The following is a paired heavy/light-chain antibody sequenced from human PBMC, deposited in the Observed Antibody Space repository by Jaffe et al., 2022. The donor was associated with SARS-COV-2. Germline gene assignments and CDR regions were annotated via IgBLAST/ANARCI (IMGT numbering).Light chain of an antibody. J-gene: IGKJ2*01. CDR2: KVS. V-gene: IGKV2-30*01. CDR1: QSLVYSDGNTY. CDR3: MQGTHWPFT. Sequence: DVVMTQSPLSLPVTLGQPASISCWSSQSLVYSDGNTYLNWFQQRPGQSPRRLIYKVSNRNSGVPDRFSGSGSGTDFTLKISRVEAEDVGVYYCMQGTHWPFTFGQGTKVEMK.
Heavy chain of an antibody. CDR2: IQTKLERETT. CDR3: TTPLTNGDLFDY. CDR1: GFTFNRVW. D-gene: IGHD4-17*01. J-gene: IGHJ4*02. V-gene: IGHV3-15*01. Sequence: EVQLVESGGGLVKPGGSLRLSCEGSGFTFNRVWMSWVRQTPGKGLEWVGRIQTKLERETTDYAAPVKGRFTISRDDSKNTLYLQMNSLKTDDTGVYYCTTPLTNGDLFDYWGQGTLVTVSS.